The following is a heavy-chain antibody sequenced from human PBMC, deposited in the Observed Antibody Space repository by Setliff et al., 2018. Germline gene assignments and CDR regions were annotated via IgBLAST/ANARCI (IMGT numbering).Heavy chain of an antibody. CDR3: AREWGSNGWAFDI. D-gene: IGHD3-16*01. CDR2: INHSGST. J-gene: IGHJ3*02. CDR1: GGSISSSSYY. V-gene: IGHV4-39*07. Sequence: PSETLSLTCTVSGGSISSSSYYWSWIRQPPGKGLEWIGEINHSGSTNYNPSLKSRVTISVDTSKNQFSLKLSSVTAADTAVYYCAREWGSNGWAFDIWAKGQWSPSPQ.